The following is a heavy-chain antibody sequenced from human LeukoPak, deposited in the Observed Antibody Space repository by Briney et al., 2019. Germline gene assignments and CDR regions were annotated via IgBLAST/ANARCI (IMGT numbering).Heavy chain of an antibody. D-gene: IGHD6-19*01. Sequence: GGSLRLSCAASGFTFDDYAMHWVRQAPGKGLEWVSGISWNSGSIGYADSVKGRFTISRDNAKNSLYLQMNSLRAEDTALYYCAKDKNQYSSGWFDYWGQEPWSPSPQ. CDR3: AKDKNQYSSGWFDY. CDR1: GFTFDDYA. V-gene: IGHV3-9*01. J-gene: IGHJ4*01. CDR2: ISWNSGSI.